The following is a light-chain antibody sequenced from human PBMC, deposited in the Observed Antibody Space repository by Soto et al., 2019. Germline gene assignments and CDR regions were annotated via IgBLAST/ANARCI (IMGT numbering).Light chain of an antibody. Sequence: QSALTQPASVSGSPGQSITISCTGTSSDVGGYNYVSWYQQHPGKAPKLMIYEVSNRPSGVSNRFSGSKSGNTASLTISGLQAEDEADYYCSSYTSSSRPLVFGTGTKVTV. V-gene: IGLV2-14*01. CDR3: SSYTSSSRPLV. CDR1: SSDVGGYNY. J-gene: IGLJ1*01. CDR2: EVS.